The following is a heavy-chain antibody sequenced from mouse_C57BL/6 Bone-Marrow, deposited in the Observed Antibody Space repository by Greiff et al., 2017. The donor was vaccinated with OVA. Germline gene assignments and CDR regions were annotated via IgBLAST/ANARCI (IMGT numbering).Heavy chain of an antibody. V-gene: IGHV1-15*01. CDR2: IDPETCGT. J-gene: IGHJ2*01. D-gene: IGHD2-5*01. CDR1: GYTFTDYE. CDR3: TRGADYSNYPYFDY. Sequence: VQLQQSGAELVRPGASVTLSCKASGYTFTDYEMHWVKQTPVHGLEWIGAIDPETCGTAYNQKFKGKAILTADKSSSTAYMELRSLTSEDSAVYYCTRGADYSNYPYFDYWGQGTTLTVSS.